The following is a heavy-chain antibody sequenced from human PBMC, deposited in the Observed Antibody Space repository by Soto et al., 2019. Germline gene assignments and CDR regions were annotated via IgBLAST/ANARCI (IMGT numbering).Heavy chain of an antibody. Sequence: SETMSLTCAVSGGSISSSNWWSWVRQPPGKGLEWIGEIYHSGSTNYNPSLKSRVTISVDKSKNQFSLKLSSVTAADTAVYYCARFNTGSYYEAFDIWGQGTMVTVSS. V-gene: IGHV4-4*02. CDR1: GGSISSSNW. D-gene: IGHD1-26*01. CDR2: IYHSGST. CDR3: ARFNTGSYYEAFDI. J-gene: IGHJ3*02.